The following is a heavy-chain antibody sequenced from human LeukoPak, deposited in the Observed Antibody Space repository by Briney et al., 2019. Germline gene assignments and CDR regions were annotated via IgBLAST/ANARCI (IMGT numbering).Heavy chain of an antibody. Sequence: SETPSLTCAVYGGSFSGYYWSWIRQPPGKGLEWIGEINHSGSTNYNPSLKSRVTISVDTSKNQFSLKLSSVTAADTAVYYCARGAPYYDFWSGSRYYYMDVWGKGTTVTVSS. D-gene: IGHD3-3*01. J-gene: IGHJ6*03. V-gene: IGHV4-34*01. CDR2: INHSGST. CDR3: ARGAPYYDFWSGSRYYYMDV. CDR1: GGSFSGYY.